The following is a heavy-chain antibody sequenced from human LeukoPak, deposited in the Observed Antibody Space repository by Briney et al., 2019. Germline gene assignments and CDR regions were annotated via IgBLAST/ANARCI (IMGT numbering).Heavy chain of an antibody. CDR3: ARAVFYSSNWWNFDY. J-gene: IGHJ4*02. CDR1: GDSISSDTSA. CDR2: TYYRSKWYN. D-gene: IGHD6-13*01. V-gene: IGHV6-1*01. Sequence: PSQTLSLTCAISGDSISSDTSAWNWIRQSPSRGLEWLGRTYYRSKWYNDYAVSVKSRITINPDTSKNQFSLQLNSVPPEDTAVYYCARAVFYSSNWWNFDYWGQGTLVTVSS.